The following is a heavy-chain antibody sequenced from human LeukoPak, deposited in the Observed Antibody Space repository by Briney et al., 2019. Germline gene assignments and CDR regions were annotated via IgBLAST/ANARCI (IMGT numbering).Heavy chain of an antibody. CDR1: GYTSTNYA. J-gene: IGHJ4*02. V-gene: IGHV1-3*01. CDR3: ARVSHSSGWYPFDY. D-gene: IGHD6-19*01. Sequence: ASVKVSCKASGYTSTNYAMHWVRQAPGQRLEWMGWINAGNGNTKYSQKFQGRVTITRDTSASTAYMELSSLRSEDTAVYYCARVSHSSGWYPFDYWGQGTLVTVSS. CDR2: INAGNGNT.